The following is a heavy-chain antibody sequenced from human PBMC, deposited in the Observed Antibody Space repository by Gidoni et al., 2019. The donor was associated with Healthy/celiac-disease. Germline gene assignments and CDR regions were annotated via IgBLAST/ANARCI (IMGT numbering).Heavy chain of an antibody. CDR1: GGSFSGYY. Sequence: QVQLQQWGAGLLKPSETLSLTCAVYGGSFSGYYWSWIRQHPGKGLEWIGEINHSGSTNYNPSLKSRVTISVDTSKNQFSLKLSSVTAADTAVYYCARDTATRRAAAHRDNPYYFDYWGQGTLVTVSS. J-gene: IGHJ4*02. D-gene: IGHD5-18*01. CDR3: ARDTATRRAAAHRDNPYYFDY. V-gene: IGHV4-34*01. CDR2: INHSGST.